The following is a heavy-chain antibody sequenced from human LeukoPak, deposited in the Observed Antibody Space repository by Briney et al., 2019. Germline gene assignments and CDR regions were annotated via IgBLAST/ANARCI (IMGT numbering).Heavy chain of an antibody. J-gene: IGHJ4*02. Sequence: ASVRVSCKASGGTFSIYAISWVRQAPGQGLEWMGGIIPIFGTANYAQKFQGRVTITADESTSTAYMELSSLRSEDTAVYYCASFPHYYGSGSYPSFDYWGQGTLVTVSS. CDR3: ASFPHYYGSGSYPSFDY. D-gene: IGHD3-10*01. V-gene: IGHV1-69*13. CDR2: IIPIFGTA. CDR1: GGTFSIYA.